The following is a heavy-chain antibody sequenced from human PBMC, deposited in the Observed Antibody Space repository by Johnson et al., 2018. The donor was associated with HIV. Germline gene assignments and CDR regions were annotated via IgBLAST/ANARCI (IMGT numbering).Heavy chain of an antibody. D-gene: IGHD3-9*01. CDR1: GFDFDDYG. Sequence: VQLVESGGGLVKPGGSLRLSCAASGFDFDDYGMGWVRQVPGKGPVWVSRINSDGSTTDYADSVKGRFTISRDNAKNTLYLQMNSLRVEDTAVYYCVRSNGRLAAFDIWGQGTMVTVSS. CDR2: INSDGSTT. CDR3: VRSNGRLAAFDI. V-gene: IGHV3-74*02. J-gene: IGHJ3*02.